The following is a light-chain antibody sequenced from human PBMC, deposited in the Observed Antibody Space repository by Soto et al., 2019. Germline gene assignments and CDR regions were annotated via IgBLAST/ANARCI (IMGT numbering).Light chain of an antibody. V-gene: IGKV1-33*01. CDR3: QQYDHLPLT. Sequence: DIPMTQSPTSLSASVGDRVTITCQASQDISNYLNGYQQRPGKAPKLLIYDASNLETGVPSRFSGSGSGTDFTFTINSLQPEDIATYYCQQYDHLPLTFGGGTKVQIK. CDR2: DAS. CDR1: QDISNY. J-gene: IGKJ4*01.